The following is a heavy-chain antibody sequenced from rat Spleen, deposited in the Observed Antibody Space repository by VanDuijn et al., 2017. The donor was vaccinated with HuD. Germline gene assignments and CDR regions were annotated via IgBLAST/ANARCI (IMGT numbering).Heavy chain of an antibody. CDR2: MRYNGDT. V-gene: IGHV2-63*01. J-gene: IGHJ3*01. CDR3: TRENYDGYYHWFAY. D-gene: IGHD1-12*03. CDR1: GFSLTSYN. Sequence: QVQLKESGPGLVQPSQTLSLTCTVSGFSLTSYNLHWVRQPPGKGLEWMGRMRYNGDTSYNSALKSRLSISRDTSKNQVFLKMNSLQTDDTGTYYCTRENYDGYYHWFAYWGQGTLVTVSS.